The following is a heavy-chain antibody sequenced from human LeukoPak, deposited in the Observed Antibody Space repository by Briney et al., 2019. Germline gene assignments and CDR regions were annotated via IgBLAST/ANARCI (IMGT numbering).Heavy chain of an antibody. J-gene: IGHJ4*02. CDR3: AKDTLIIGTT. D-gene: IGHD1-20*01. V-gene: IGHV3-23*01. Sequence: GGSLRLSCAASGFTFSSYAMSWVRQAPGKGLEWVSAISGSGGSTYYADSVRGRFTISRDNSKNTLYLQMNSLRAEDTAIYYCAKDTLIIGTTWGQGTLVTVSS. CDR2: ISGSGGST. CDR1: GFTFSSYA.